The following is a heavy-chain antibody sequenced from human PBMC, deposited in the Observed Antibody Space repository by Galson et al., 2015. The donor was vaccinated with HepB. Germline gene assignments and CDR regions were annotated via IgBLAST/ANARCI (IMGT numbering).Heavy chain of an antibody. V-gene: IGHV3-23*01. D-gene: IGHD6-13*01. CDR1: GFTFGSYA. J-gene: IGHJ4*02. CDR2: ISGSGDST. Sequence: SLRLSCAVPGFTFGSYAMTWVRQAPGEGLEWVSAISGSGDSTYYADSVKGRFTIPRDNSKNTLYLQMNSLRAEDTALYYCAKDRSSAATGMGGYWGQGTLVTVSS. CDR3: AKDRSSAATGMGGY.